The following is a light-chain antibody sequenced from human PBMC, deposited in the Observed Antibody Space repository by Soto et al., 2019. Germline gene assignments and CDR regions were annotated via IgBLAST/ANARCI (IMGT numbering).Light chain of an antibody. J-gene: IGLJ1*01. CDR3: CSYAGRYTYV. CDR2: DVS. V-gene: IGLV2-11*01. CDR1: SSDVGGYNY. Sequence: QSVLTQPRSVSGSPGQSVSISCTGTSSDVGGYNYVSWYQQHPGKAPKVMIYDVSKRPSGVPDRFSGSKSGNTASLTISGLQSEDEADYYCCSYAGRYTYVFGTGTKLT.